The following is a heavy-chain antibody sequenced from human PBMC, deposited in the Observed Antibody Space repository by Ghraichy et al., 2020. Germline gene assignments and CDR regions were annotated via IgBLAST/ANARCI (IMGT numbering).Heavy chain of an antibody. CDR2: IYYSGST. D-gene: IGHD3-10*01. CDR3: ARLGGRGVYYYGMDV. J-gene: IGHJ6*02. CDR1: GGSISSYY. Sequence: SQTLSLTCTVSGGSISSYYWSWIRQPPGKGLEWIGYIYYSGSTNYNPSLKSRVTISVDTSKNQFSLKLSSVTAADTAVYYCARLGGRGVYYYGMDVWGQGTTVTVSS. V-gene: IGHV4-59*08.